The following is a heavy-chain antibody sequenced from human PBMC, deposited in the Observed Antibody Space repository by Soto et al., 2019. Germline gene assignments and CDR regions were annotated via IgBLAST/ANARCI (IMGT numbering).Heavy chain of an antibody. J-gene: IGHJ3*01. CDR3: ARKCGDRCTEDTDALDL. Sequence: ASVKVSCKGSGYTFTDSYLNWIRQAPGQRHEWMGWMYGNTCGTSSAQKFQDTVTMTRDTSINTAFMQLTGLTSGDTAVYFCARKCGDRCTEDTDALDLWGQGTIVTVSS. D-gene: IGHD2-21*01. V-gene: IGHV1-2*02. CDR2: MYGNTCGT. CDR1: GYTFTDSY.